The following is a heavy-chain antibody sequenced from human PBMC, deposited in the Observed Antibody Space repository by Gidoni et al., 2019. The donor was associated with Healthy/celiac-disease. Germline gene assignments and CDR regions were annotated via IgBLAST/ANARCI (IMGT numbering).Heavy chain of an antibody. D-gene: IGHD2-21*02. V-gene: IGHV1-69*02. CDR3: ARGGGDDSFDY. CDR2: IIPILGIA. Sequence: QVQLVQSGAEVKKPGSSVKVSCKASGGTFSSYTIRWVRQAPGQGLEWMGRIIPILGIANYAQKFQGRVTITADKSTSTAYMELSSLRSEDTAVYYCARGGGDDSFDYWGQGTLVTVSS. J-gene: IGHJ4*02. CDR1: GGTFSSYT.